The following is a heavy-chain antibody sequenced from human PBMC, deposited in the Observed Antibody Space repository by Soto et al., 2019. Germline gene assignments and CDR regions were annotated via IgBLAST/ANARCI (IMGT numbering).Heavy chain of an antibody. CDR3: VRDSPIGSTFSGYDGIDY. J-gene: IGHJ4*02. CDR2: ISAYNGNT. D-gene: IGHD5-12*01. CDR1: GYTFTSYG. V-gene: IGHV1-18*01. Sequence: GASVKVSCKASGYTFTSYGISWVRQAPGQGLEWMGWISAYNGNTNYAQKFQGRVTITADKSTGTAYMELNSLRSEDTAAYYCVRDSPIGSTFSGYDGIDYWGQGTLVTVSS.